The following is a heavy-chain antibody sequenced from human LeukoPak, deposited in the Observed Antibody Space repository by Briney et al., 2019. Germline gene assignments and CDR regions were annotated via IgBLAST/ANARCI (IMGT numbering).Heavy chain of an antibody. V-gene: IGHV3-30*02. J-gene: IGHJ4*02. Sequence: GGSLRLSCAASGFTFSTYGMHWVRQAPGKGLEWVAFIWYGGSDKNYADSVKGRFTISRDNSKNTLYLQMNSLRAEDTAVYYCAKDWLADASGWPHFDYWGQGTLVTVSS. D-gene: IGHD6-19*01. CDR2: IWYGGSDK. CDR3: AKDWLADASGWPHFDY. CDR1: GFTFSTYG.